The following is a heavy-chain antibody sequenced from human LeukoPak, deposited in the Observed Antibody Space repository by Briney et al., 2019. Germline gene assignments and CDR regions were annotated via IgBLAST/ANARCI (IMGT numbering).Heavy chain of an antibody. J-gene: IGHJ4*02. CDR1: GFTFSNYY. V-gene: IGHV3-11*06. CDR2: ISTSSSYT. CDR3: ARTSSSVLDY. D-gene: IGHD5/OR15-5a*01. Sequence: GGSLRPSCAASGFTFSNYYMSWIRQAPGKGLEWVSYISTSSSYTNYADSVKGRFTISRDNAKNSLYLQMNSLRAEDTAVYYCARTSSSVLDYWGQGTLVTVSS.